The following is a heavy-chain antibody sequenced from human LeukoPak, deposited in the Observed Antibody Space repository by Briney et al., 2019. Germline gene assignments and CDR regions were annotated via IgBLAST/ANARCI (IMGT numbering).Heavy chain of an antibody. CDR2: IYYSGST. J-gene: IGHJ3*02. CDR3: ARPARQWRSAPGAFDI. V-gene: IGHV4-59*01. Sequence: PSETLSLTCTVSGGSISSYYWSWIRQPPGKGLEWIGYIYYSGSTNYNPSLKSRVTISVDTSKNQFSLKLSSVTAADTAVYYCARPARQWRSAPGAFDIWGQGTMVTVSS. D-gene: IGHD6-19*01. CDR1: GGSISSYY.